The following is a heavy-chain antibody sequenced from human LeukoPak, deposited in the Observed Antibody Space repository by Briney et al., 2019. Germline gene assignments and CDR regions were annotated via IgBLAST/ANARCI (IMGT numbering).Heavy chain of an antibody. CDR1: GFSFSNYN. CDR3: ASGGITGTCFDY. Sequence: PGGSLRLSCIASGFSFSNYNINWVRQAPGKGLEWVSSISGSSSHIHYGDSVKGRFTISRDNSKNTLYLQMNSLRAEDTAVYYCASGGITGTCFDYWGQGTLVTVSS. CDR2: ISGSSSHI. D-gene: IGHD1/OR15-1a*01. V-gene: IGHV3-21*01. J-gene: IGHJ4*02.